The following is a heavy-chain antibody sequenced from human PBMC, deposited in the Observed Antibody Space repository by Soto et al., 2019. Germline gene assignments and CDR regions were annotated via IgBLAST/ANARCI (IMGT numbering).Heavy chain of an antibody. V-gene: IGHV4-39*01. Sequence: KPSETLSLTCSVSGASISSDYNYWAWVRQPPGKALEWIGSLYYSGTTHYNPSLKNRVTISVDWSKNQVSLRLTSVTAADTAVYSCARLRTSFDIWGPGTLVTVSS. CDR1: GASISSDYNY. J-gene: IGHJ4*02. CDR3: ARLRTSFDI. CDR2: LYYSGTT.